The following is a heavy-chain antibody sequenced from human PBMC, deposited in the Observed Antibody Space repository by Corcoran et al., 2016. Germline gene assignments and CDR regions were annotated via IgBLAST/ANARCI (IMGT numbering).Heavy chain of an antibody. Sequence: QVQLVESGGGVVQPGRSLRLSCAASGFSFSSYGMHWVRQAPGKGLEWVAVISYDGSKKYYADSVKGRFTISRDDSKNTLYLQMNSLRAEDTAVYYCARVRGAGAGTGGWFDPWGQGTLVTVSS. CDR1: GFSFSSYG. J-gene: IGHJ5*02. V-gene: IGHV3-30*03. CDR2: ISYDGSKK. D-gene: IGHD6-13*01. CDR3: ARVRGAGAGTGGWFDP.